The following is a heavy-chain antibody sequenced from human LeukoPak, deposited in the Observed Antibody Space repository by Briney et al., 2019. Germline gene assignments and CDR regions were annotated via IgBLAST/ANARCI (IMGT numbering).Heavy chain of an antibody. CDR2: ITSKAYGGTT. Sequence: GGSLRLSCTTSGFTFGDYAMSSVRQAPGEGLEWVSYITSKAYGGTTKYAASVKGRFTISRDDSKSIAYLQMNSLKTEDTAVYSCSAHYYGRSGLFDYWGQGTLVTVSS. D-gene: IGHD3-22*01. J-gene: IGHJ4*02. CDR1: GFTFGDYA. V-gene: IGHV3-49*04. CDR3: SAHYYGRSGLFDY.